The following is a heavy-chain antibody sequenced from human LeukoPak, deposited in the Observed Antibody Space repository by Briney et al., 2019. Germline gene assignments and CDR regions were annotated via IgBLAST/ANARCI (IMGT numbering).Heavy chain of an antibody. D-gene: IGHD3-3*02. Sequence: SETLSLTCTVSGGSISSSSYYWGWIRQPPGKGLEWLGSIYYSGSTYYNPSLNSRVTISVDTSNNQFSLKLSSVTAADTAVYYCARRILSWYFDLWGRGTLVTVSS. CDR2: IYYSGST. V-gene: IGHV4-39*01. J-gene: IGHJ2*01. CDR1: GGSISSSSYY. CDR3: ARRILSWYFDL.